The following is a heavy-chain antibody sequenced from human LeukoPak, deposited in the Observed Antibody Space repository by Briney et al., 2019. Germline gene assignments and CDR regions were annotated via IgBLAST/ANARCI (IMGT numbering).Heavy chain of an antibody. D-gene: IGHD6-25*01. CDR2: IYHSGST. V-gene: IGHV4-4*02. Sequence: PSGTLSLTCAVSGGSISTNNWRSWVRQPPGKGLEWIGEIYHSGSTNYNPSLKSPVTISVDKSKNQFSLRLSSVTAADTAVYYCAKKRNAAPYYFDCWGQGTLVTVSS. J-gene: IGHJ4*02. CDR1: GGSISTNNW. CDR3: AKKRNAAPYYFDC.